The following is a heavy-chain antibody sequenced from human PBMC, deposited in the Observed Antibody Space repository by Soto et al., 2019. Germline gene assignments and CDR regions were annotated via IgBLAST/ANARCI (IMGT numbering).Heavy chain of an antibody. V-gene: IGHV1-69*06. D-gene: IGHD2-15*01. J-gene: IGHJ4*02. Sequence: QVQLVQSGAEVKKPGSAVKVSCKASGGTFSSYAISWVRQAPGQGLEWMGGIIPIFGTANSAQKFQGRVTITADKSTSTASRELSSLRSEDKAVYYCARGSGYCSSHSCYKASGYCSGGSCYGVVYWGQGSLVTVSP. CDR3: ARGSGYCSSHSCYKASGYCSGGSCYGVVY. CDR1: GGTFSSYA. CDR2: IIPIFGTA.